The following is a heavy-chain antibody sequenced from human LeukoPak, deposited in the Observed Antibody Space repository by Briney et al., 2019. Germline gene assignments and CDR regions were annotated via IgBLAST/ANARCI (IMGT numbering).Heavy chain of an antibody. CDR2: ISSSSSTI. J-gene: IGHJ4*02. CDR1: GFTFSSYS. V-gene: IGHV3-48*01. CDR3: ARGASGLELWVLDY. D-gene: IGHD5-18*01. Sequence: PGGSLRLSCAASGFTFSSYSMNWVRQAPGKGLEWVSYISSSSSTIYYADSVKGRFTISRDNAKNSLYLQMNSLRAEDTAVYYCARGASGLELWVLDYWGQGTLVTVSS.